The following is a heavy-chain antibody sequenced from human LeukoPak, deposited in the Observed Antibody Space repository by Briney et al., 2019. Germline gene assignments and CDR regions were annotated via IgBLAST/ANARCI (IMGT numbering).Heavy chain of an antibody. D-gene: IGHD3-9*01. CDR3: ARGQYDVLTGSYYFNY. Sequence: KTSETLSLTCTVSGASIGSYYWSWIRQAPGKGLEWIGFVYNSGATNYNPSLKSRLTISVDTAKNQFSLKLSSVTAADTAVYYCARGQYDVLTGSYYFNYWGQGTLVTVSS. CDR2: VYNSGAT. CDR1: GASIGSYY. J-gene: IGHJ4*02. V-gene: IGHV4-59*01.